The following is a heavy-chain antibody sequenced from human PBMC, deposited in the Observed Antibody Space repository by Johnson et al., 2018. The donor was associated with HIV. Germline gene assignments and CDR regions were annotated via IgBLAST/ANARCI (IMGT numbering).Heavy chain of an antibody. CDR2: ISSSGSTI. V-gene: IGHV3-11*04. D-gene: IGHD3-9*01. Sequence: QVQLVESGGGLIQPGVSLRLSCAASGFTFSDYYMSWIRQAPGKGLEWVSYISSSGSTIYYADSVKGRLTISRDNAKNSLYLQMNSLRAEDTAVYYCARVIYFDWLDAFDIWGQGTMVTVSS. CDR3: ARVIYFDWLDAFDI. CDR1: GFTFSDYY. J-gene: IGHJ3*02.